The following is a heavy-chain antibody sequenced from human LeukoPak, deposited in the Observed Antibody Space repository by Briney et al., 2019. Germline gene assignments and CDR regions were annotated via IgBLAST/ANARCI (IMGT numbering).Heavy chain of an antibody. Sequence: CSVKVSCKASGYTFTSYGISWVRQAPGQGLEWMGGIIPNFCTANYAQKFQGRVTITTDESTSTAYMELSSLRSEDTAVYYCARDAAEDPYYDILTGYYPINWFDPWGQGTLVTVSS. D-gene: IGHD3-9*01. V-gene: IGHV1-69*05. J-gene: IGHJ5*02. CDR1: GYTFTSYG. CDR3: ARDAAEDPYYDILTGYYPINWFDP. CDR2: IIPNFCTA.